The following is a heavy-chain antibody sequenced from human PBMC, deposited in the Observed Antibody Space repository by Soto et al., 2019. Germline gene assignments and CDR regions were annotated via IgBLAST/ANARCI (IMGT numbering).Heavy chain of an antibody. D-gene: IGHD4-17*01. CDR2: ISTGGSGT. J-gene: IGHJ4*02. CDR1: GFTFRSYA. Sequence: EGQLLESGGGLVQPGGSLRLSCAAPGFTFRSYAMSWVRQAPGKGLDWVSAISTGGSGTYYANSVKGGFTISRDNSKNTLFLQMNRLRADDTAVYYCAKDPYGGDWGQGTLVTVSS. V-gene: IGHV3-23*01. CDR3: AKDPYGGD.